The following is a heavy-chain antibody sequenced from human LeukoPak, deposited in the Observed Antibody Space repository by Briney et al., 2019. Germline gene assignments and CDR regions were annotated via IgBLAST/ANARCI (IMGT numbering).Heavy chain of an antibody. CDR1: GYSISTSYY. D-gene: IGHD5-24*01. Sequence: KTSETLSLTCTVSGYSISTSYYWGWIRQPPGKGLEWIGSIYHSGNTYYNPSLKSRVTISVDTSKNQFSLKLSSVTAADTAVYYCARLRVKRWLQFSYYYYYMDVWGKGTTVTISS. J-gene: IGHJ6*03. V-gene: IGHV4-38-2*02. CDR3: ARLRVKRWLQFSYYYYYMDV. CDR2: IYHSGNT.